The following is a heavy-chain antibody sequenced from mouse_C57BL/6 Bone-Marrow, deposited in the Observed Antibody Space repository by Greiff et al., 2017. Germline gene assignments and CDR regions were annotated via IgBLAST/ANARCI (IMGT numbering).Heavy chain of an antibody. V-gene: IGHV3-8*01. CDR1: GYSITSDY. CDR2: ISYSGST. CDR3: ASGVYYGSSYWYFDV. D-gene: IGHD1-1*01. J-gene: IGHJ1*03. Sequence: EVKLQESGPGLAKPSQTLSLTCSVTGYSITSDYWNWIRKFPGNKLEYMGYISYSGSTYYNPSLKSRISITRDTSKNQYYLQLNSVTTEDTATYYCASGVYYGSSYWYFDVWGTGTTVTVSS.